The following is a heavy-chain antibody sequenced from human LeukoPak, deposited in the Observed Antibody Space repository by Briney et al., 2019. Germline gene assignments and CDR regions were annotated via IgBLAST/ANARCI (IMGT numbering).Heavy chain of an antibody. V-gene: IGHV4-31*11. CDR3: ARDRDSSGQGWFDP. J-gene: IGHJ5*02. CDR1: GGSFSGYY. CDR2: IYYSGST. Sequence: SETLSLTCAVYGGSFSGYYWSWIRQHPGKGLEWIGYIYYSGSTYYNPSLKSRVTISVDTSKNQFSLKLSSVTAADTAVYYCARDRDSSGQGWFDPWGQGTLVTVSS. D-gene: IGHD3-22*01.